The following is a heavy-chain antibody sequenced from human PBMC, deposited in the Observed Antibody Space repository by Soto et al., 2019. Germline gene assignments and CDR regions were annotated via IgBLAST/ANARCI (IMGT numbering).Heavy chain of an antibody. V-gene: IGHV3-23*01. Sequence: EVQLLESGGGLVQPGGSLRLACAASGFSFNFYAMVWVRQAPGKGLEWVSVISARGGSSYFADSVKGRFTISRDNSKNVLSLEMNNLRAEDTATYFCAKGYIEYSASVDRWGQGTLVLVSS. D-gene: IGHD5-12*01. CDR2: ISARGGSS. J-gene: IGHJ5*02. CDR1: GFSFNFYA. CDR3: AKGYIEYSASVDR.